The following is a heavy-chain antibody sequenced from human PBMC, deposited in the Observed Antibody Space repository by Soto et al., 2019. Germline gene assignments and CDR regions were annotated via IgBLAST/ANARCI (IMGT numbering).Heavy chain of an antibody. V-gene: IGHV3-23*01. CDR2: ISGSGGST. D-gene: IGHD3-3*01. J-gene: IGHJ4*02. CDR1: GFTFSSYA. Sequence: GGSLRLSCAASGFTFSSYAMSWVRQAPGKGLEWVSAISGSGGSTYYADSVKGRFTISRDNSKSTLYLQMNSLRAEDTAVYYCAKSTYDFWSGSTDYWGQGTLVTVSS. CDR3: AKSTYDFWSGSTDY.